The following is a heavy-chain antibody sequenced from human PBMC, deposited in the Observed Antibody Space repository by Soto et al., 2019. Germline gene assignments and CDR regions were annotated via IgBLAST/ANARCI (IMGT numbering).Heavy chain of an antibody. J-gene: IGHJ4*02. CDR2: ISYDGSDK. CDR1: GFTFSRYA. D-gene: IGHD4-17*01. V-gene: IGHV3-30-3*01. Sequence: GGSLRLSCAASGFTFSRYAIHWVRQAPGKGLEWVAVISYDGSDKYYADSVKGRFTISRDNSKNTLYLQMNSLRGDDTAVYYCAREYGDYDFLDYWGQGTLVTVSS. CDR3: AREYGDYDFLDY.